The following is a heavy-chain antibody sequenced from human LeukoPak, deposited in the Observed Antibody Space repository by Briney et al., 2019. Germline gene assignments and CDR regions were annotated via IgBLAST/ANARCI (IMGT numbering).Heavy chain of an antibody. CDR1: GFTFSSYW. CDR3: ASGYSSGWYVVDY. CDR2: IKQDGSEK. Sequence: GGSLRLSCAASGFTFSSYWMSWVRQAPGKGLEWVANIKQDGSEKYYVDSVKGRFTISRDNAKNSPYLQMNSLRAEDTAVYYCASGYSSGWYVVDYWGQGTLVTVSS. D-gene: IGHD6-19*01. J-gene: IGHJ4*02. V-gene: IGHV3-7*01.